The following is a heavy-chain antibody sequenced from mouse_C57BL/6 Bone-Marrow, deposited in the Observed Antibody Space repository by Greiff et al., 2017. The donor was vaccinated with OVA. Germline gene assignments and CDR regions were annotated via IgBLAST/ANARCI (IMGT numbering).Heavy chain of an antibody. CDR1: GYTFTSYG. D-gene: IGHD2-12*01. Sequence: VQLVESGAELARPGASVKLSCKASGYTFTSYGISWVKQRTGQGLEWIGEIYPRSGNTYYNEKFKGKATLTADKSSSTAYMELRSLTSEDSAVYFCARSYYSPGWYFDVWGTGTTVTVS. V-gene: IGHV1-81*01. J-gene: IGHJ1*03. CDR2: IYPRSGNT. CDR3: ARSYYSPGWYFDV.